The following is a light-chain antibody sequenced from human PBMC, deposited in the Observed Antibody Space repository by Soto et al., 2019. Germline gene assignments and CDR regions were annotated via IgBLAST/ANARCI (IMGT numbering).Light chain of an antibody. V-gene: IGKV3-15*01. CDR1: QTVSSN. CDR2: GAS. J-gene: IGKJ4*01. Sequence: EIVMTQSPATLSVSPGEKATLSRRASQTVSSNSAWYQQKPGQAPRLLIYGASTRATGIPARFSGSGSGTEFTLTVSSLQSEDFAVYYCQQYNNWSLTFGGGTKVDIK. CDR3: QQYNNWSLT.